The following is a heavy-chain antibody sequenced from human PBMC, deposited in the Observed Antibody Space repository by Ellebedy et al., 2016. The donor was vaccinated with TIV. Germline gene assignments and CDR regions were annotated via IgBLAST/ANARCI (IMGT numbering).Heavy chain of an antibody. J-gene: IGHJ4*02. D-gene: IGHD6-19*01. CDR2: IIPIFGTA. Sequence: SVKVSXKASGGTFSSYAISWVRQAPGQGLEWMGGIIPIFGTANYAQKFQGRVTITADESTSTAYMELSSLRSEDTAVYYCARGITQWLVVPGDYWGQGTLVTVSS. V-gene: IGHV1-69*13. CDR1: GGTFSSYA. CDR3: ARGITQWLVVPGDY.